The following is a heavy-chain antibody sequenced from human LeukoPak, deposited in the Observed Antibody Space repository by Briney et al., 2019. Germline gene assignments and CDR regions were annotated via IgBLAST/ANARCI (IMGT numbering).Heavy chain of an antibody. V-gene: IGHV4-34*01. CDR1: GGSFSGYY. CDR2: INHSGST. Sequence: SETLSLTCAVYGGSFSGYYWSWIRQPPGKGLEWIGEINHSGSTNYNPSLKSRVGISIDKSNNQYSLNLNSVTAADTAIYYCARPFYYYIDVWGKGTTVTISS. CDR3: ARPFYYYIDV. J-gene: IGHJ6*03.